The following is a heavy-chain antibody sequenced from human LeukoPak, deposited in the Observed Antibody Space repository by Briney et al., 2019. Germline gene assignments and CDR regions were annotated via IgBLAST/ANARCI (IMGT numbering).Heavy chain of an antibody. Sequence: ASVKVSCKASGYTFTGYYMHWVRPAPGQGLEWMGWINPNSGGTNYAQKFQGRVTMTRDTSISTAYKELRSLRSDDTAVYYCARGNLGYCSSTSCYIDYWGQGTLVTVSS. CDR1: GYTFTGYY. CDR2: INPNSGGT. D-gene: IGHD2-2*02. V-gene: IGHV1-2*02. CDR3: ARGNLGYCSSTSCYIDY. J-gene: IGHJ4*02.